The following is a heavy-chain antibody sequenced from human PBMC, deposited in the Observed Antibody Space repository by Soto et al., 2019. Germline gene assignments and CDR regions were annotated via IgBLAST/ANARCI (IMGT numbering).Heavy chain of an antibody. CDR2: ISHDGNRQ. V-gene: IGHV3-30*18. CDR3: AKDRGYINSPFDL. J-gene: IGHJ4*02. Sequence: GGSLRLSCEASGFSFSTVGMHWVRQAPGKGLEWVSLISHDGNRQYYAESVKGRFTVSRDNSRNTVSLQMNGLRPEDTAIYYCAKDRGYINSPFDLWGQGTLVTVSS. CDR1: GFSFSTVG. D-gene: IGHD6-25*01.